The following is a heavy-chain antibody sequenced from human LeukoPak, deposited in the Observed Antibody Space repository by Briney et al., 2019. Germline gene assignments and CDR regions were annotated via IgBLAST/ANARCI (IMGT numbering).Heavy chain of an antibody. J-gene: IGHJ6*02. CDR1: GFTFSSYA. CDR2: ISYDGSNK. CDR3: ARDTPFSGGMDV. V-gene: IGHV3-30*04. Sequence: PGGSLRLSCAASGFTFSSYAMHWVRQAPGKGLECVAVISYDGSNKYYADSVKGRFTISRDNSMNTLYLQMNSLRAEDTAVYYCARDTPFSGGMDVWGQGTTVTVSS.